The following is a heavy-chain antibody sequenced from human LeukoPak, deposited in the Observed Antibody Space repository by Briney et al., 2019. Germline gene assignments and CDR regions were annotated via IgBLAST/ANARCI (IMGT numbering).Heavy chain of an antibody. Sequence: AESLKISCKGSGYSFTSYWIGWVRQMPGKGLEWMGIISPGDSDTRYSPSFQGQVSISADKSISTAYLQWSSVKASDTAMYYCARLRSGWDFDYWGQGSLVTVSS. D-gene: IGHD6-19*01. CDR3: ARLRSGWDFDY. V-gene: IGHV5-51*01. CDR2: ISPGDSDT. CDR1: GYSFTSYW. J-gene: IGHJ4*02.